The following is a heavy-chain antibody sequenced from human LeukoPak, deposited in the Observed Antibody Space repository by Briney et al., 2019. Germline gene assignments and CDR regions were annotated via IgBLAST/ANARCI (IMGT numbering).Heavy chain of an antibody. J-gene: IGHJ6*04. Sequence: GGSLRLSCAASGFTFDTYGMNWVRLAPGKGLEWVSYISSSGSTIYYADSVKGRFTISRDNAKNSLYLQMNSLRAEDTAVYYCAELGITMIGGVWGKGTTVTISS. D-gene: IGHD3-10*02. CDR3: AELGITMIGGV. CDR2: ISSSGSTI. V-gene: IGHV3-48*04. CDR1: GFTFDTYG.